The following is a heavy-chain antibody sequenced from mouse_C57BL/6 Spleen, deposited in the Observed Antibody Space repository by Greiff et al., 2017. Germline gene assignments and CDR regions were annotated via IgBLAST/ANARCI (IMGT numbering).Heavy chain of an antibody. CDR2: IYPGDGDT. CDR1: GYAFSSYW. J-gene: IGHJ4*01. Sequence: VQLQQSGAELVKPGASVKISCKASGYAFSSYWMTWVKQSPGKGLEWSGTIYPGDGDTNSNGKFKGKATLTGDKSSSTGYMQLSRLTSEDAAVYYCEGWLYAMDYWGQGTSVTVSS. CDR3: EGWLYAMDY. V-gene: IGHV1-80*01.